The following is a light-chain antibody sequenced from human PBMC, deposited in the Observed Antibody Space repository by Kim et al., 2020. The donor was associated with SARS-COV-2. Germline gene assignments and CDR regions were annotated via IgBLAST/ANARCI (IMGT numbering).Light chain of an antibody. Sequence: VRDKVTLTFPASQRLTTFLNWDQQKPGKAPKLLISAASTLQNGVPSRFSGRGSGTDFTLTINHLQPEDVAYYLRQESYSDPYTLGQGTKLEI. CDR2: AAS. V-gene: IGKV1-39*01. J-gene: IGKJ2*01. CDR1: QRLTTF. CDR3: QESYSDPYT.